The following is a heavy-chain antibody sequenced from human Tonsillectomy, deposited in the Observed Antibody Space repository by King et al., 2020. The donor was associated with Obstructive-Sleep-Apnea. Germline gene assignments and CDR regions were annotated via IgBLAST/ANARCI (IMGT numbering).Heavy chain of an antibody. Sequence: VQLVESGGGVVQPGRSLRLSCAASGFTFSSYAMHWVRQAPGKGLEWVAVISYDGSNKYYADSVKGRFTISRDNSKNTLYLQMNRLRAEDTAVYYCASRTYCSSTSCSDYWGQGTLVTVSS. CDR2: ISYDGSNK. V-gene: IGHV3-30*04. CDR1: GFTFSSYA. D-gene: IGHD2-2*01. J-gene: IGHJ4*02. CDR3: ASRTYCSSTSCSDY.